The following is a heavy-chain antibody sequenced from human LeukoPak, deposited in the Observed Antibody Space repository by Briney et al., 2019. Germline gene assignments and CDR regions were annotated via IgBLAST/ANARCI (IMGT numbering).Heavy chain of an antibody. CDR3: AREAQQLATYYYYYYMDV. Sequence: SETLSLTCTVSGGSTSSYYWSWIRQPPGKGLEWIGYIYYSGSTNYNPSLKSRVTISVDTSKNQFSLKLSSVTAADTAVYYCAREAQQLATYYYYYYMDVWGKGTTVTVSS. CDR1: GGSTSSYY. J-gene: IGHJ6*03. D-gene: IGHD6-6*01. CDR2: IYYSGST. V-gene: IGHV4-59*01.